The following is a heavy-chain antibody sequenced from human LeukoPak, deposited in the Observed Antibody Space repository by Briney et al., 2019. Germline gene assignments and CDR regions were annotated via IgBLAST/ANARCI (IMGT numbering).Heavy chain of an antibody. V-gene: IGHV4-39*01. D-gene: IGHD5-12*01. CDR3: ARGPWYSGYDYHYYYYGMDV. Sequence: DPGGSLRLSCAATGLSVSSNFMSWVRQAPGKGLEWIGSIYYSGSTYYNPSLKSRVTISVDTSKNQFSLKLSSVTAADTAVYYCARGPWYSGYDYHYYYYGMDVWGQGTTVTVSS. CDR1: GLSVSSNF. J-gene: IGHJ6*02. CDR2: IYYSGST.